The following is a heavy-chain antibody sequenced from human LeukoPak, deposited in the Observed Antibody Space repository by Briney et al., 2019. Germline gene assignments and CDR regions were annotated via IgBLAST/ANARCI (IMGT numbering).Heavy chain of an antibody. CDR2: ISGRSSTI. D-gene: IGHD1-26*01. CDR3: ARDRMTSGSYYFDY. V-gene: IGHV3-48*01. J-gene: IGHJ4*02. Sequence: GGSLRLSCAASAFTFSDYSMNWVRQAPGKGLEWVSYISGRSSTIYYADSVKGRFTVSRDNAKNSMYLQMNSLRAEDTAVYYCARDRMTSGSYYFDYWGQGTLVTVSS. CDR1: AFTFSDYS.